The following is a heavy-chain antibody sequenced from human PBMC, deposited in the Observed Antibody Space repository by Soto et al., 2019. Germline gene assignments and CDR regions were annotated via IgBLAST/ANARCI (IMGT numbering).Heavy chain of an antibody. CDR2: INHSGST. D-gene: IGHD2-2*01. J-gene: IGHJ6*02. Sequence: QVQLQQWGAGLLKPSETLSLTCAVYGGSFSGYYWSWIRQPPGKGLEWIGEINHSGSTNYNPSLKSRVTISVDTSKNQFSLKLSSVTAADTAVYYWARGGYCSSTSCYRGFYGMDVWGQGTTVTVSS. CDR1: GGSFSGYY. CDR3: ARGGYCSSTSCYRGFYGMDV. V-gene: IGHV4-34*01.